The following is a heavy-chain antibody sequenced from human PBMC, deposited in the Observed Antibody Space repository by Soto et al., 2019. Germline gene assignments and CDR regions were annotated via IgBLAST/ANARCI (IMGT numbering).Heavy chain of an antibody. V-gene: IGHV4-31*03. CDR1: GGSINSGGYY. D-gene: IGHD6-13*01. J-gene: IGHJ4*02. Sequence: QVQLRESGPGLVTPSQTLSLTCTVSGGSINSGGYYWNWIRQHPGKGLEWIGYLYYSGSTYYNPFRRSRVIISADTSENHFALTLSSVTAADTAVYFCARGYRHSGYSSSWVFDYWGQGTLVNVSS. CDR3: ARGYRHSGYSSSWVFDY. CDR2: LYYSGST.